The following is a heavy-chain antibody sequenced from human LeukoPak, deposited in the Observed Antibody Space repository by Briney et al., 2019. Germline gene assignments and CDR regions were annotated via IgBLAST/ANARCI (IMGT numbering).Heavy chain of an antibody. D-gene: IGHD6-6*01. Sequence: ASVKVSCKASGYTFTSYGISWVRQAPGQGLEWMGRIIPILNIANYAQKFQGRVTITADKSTSTAYMDLGSLTSEDTAVYYCARGGQLSTGAYFDYWGQGTLVTIAS. CDR2: IIPILNIA. V-gene: IGHV1-69*04. CDR3: ARGGQLSTGAYFDY. J-gene: IGHJ4*02. CDR1: GYTFTSYG.